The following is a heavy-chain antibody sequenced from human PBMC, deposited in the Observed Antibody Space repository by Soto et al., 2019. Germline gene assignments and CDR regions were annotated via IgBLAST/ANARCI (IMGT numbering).Heavy chain of an antibody. CDR3: ARHHPHLDYDIFGWFDP. Sequence: QLQLQESGPGLVKPSETLSLTCTVSGGSISSSSYYWGWIRQPPGKGLEWIGSIYYSGSTYYNPSLKSRVTISVDTSKNQFSLKLSSVTAADTAVYYCARHHPHLDYDIFGWFDPWGQGTLVTVSS. J-gene: IGHJ5*02. D-gene: IGHD3-9*01. CDR2: IYYSGST. CDR1: GGSISSSSYY. V-gene: IGHV4-39*01.